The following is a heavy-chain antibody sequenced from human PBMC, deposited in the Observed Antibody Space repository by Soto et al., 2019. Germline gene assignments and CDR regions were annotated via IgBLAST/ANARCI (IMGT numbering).Heavy chain of an antibody. D-gene: IGHD2-2*01. J-gene: IGHJ6*02. V-gene: IGHV4-59*08. CDR1: GGSISSYY. CDR2: IYYSGST. CDR3: ARLGGYCSSTSCYGYYGMDV. Sequence: SETLSLPCTVSGGSISSYYWSWIRQPPGKGLEWIGYIYYSGSTNYNPSLKSRVTISVDTSKNQFSLKVSSVTVADTAVYYCARLGGYCSSTSCYGYYGMDVWGQGTTVTVSS.